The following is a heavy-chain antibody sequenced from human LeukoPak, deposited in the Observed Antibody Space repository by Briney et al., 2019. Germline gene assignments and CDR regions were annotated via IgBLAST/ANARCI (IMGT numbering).Heavy chain of an antibody. V-gene: IGHV6-1*01. CDR1: GDSFSSNSAA. CDR3: ARAFPTLDAFDI. J-gene: IGHJ3*02. CDR2: TIYRSRWYN. Sequence: SQTLSLTCTISGDSFSSNSAAWNWIRQSPSRGLEWLGRTIYRSRWYNDYAVSVKSRITISSDTSMNQFFLHLSSVIPEDTGVYYCARAFPTLDAFDIWGQGTMVTVSS.